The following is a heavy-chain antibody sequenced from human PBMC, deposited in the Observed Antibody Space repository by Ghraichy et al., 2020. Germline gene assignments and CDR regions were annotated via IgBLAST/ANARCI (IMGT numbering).Heavy chain of an antibody. J-gene: IGHJ4*02. V-gene: IGHV3-64*01. CDR3: ARYSDSSYGL. D-gene: IGHD3-10*01. CDR1: GFIFTNYA. Sequence: GGSLRLSCAASGFIFTNYAMHWVRQAPGKGLEYVSAISTDGGGTYYANSVKGRFFISRDNSKNMLYLQMGSLGVEDMAVYYCARYSDSSYGLWGQGALVTVSS. CDR2: ISTDGGGT.